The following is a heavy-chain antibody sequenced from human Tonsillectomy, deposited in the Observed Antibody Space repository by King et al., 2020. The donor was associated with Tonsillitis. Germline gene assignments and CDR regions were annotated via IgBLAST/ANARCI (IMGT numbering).Heavy chain of an antibody. V-gene: IGHV4-61*02. CDR3: ARTYGSGSYSFDY. J-gene: IGHJ4*02. Sequence: QLQESGPGLVKPSQTLSLTCTVSGGSISSGSYYWSWIRQPAGKGLEWIGRIYTSGSTNYNPSLKSRVTMSVDTSKNQFSLKLSSVTAADTAVYYCARTYGSGSYSFDYWGQGTLVTVSS. CDR1: GGSISSGSYY. D-gene: IGHD3-10*01. CDR2: IYTSGST.